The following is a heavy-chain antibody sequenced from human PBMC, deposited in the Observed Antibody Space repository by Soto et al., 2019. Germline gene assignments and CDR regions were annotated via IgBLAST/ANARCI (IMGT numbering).Heavy chain of an antibody. CDR3: AAVAIGYCSRTSCYHFDY. CDR2: IVVGSGNT. V-gene: IGHV1-58*01. CDR1: GFTFRSSA. J-gene: IGHJ4*02. D-gene: IGHD2-2*01. Sequence: SVKVSCKDSGFTFRSSAVQWVRQVRGQRLEWIGWIVVGSGNTNYAQKFQERVTITRDMSTSTVYMELSSLRSEDTAVYYCAAVAIGYCSRTSCYHFDYWGQGTLVTVSS.